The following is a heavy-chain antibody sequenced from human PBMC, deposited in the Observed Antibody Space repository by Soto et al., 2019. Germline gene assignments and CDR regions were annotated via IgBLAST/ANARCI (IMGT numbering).Heavy chain of an antibody. Sequence: QVQLVQSGAEVKKPGASVKVSCKASGYTFTSYAMHWVRQAPGQRLEWMGWINAGNGNTKYSHKFQGRVTITRDTSTSTAYMELGSLRSEDTAVYYCARCAGYSYVQLREVHWFAPWGQGTLVSV. J-gene: IGHJ5*02. D-gene: IGHD5-18*01. CDR3: ARCAGYSYVQLREVHWFAP. V-gene: IGHV1-3*01. CDR2: INAGNGNT. CDR1: GYTFTSYA.